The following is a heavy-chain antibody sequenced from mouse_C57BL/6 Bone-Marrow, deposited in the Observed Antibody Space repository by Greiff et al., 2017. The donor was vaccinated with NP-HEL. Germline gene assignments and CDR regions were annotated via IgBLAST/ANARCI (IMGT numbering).Heavy chain of an antibody. CDR3: AREGLLRRFAY. J-gene: IGHJ3*01. CDR1: GYTFTSYW. V-gene: IGHV1-59*01. Sequence: VQLQQPGAELVRPGTSVKLSCKASGYTFTSYWMHWVKQRPGQGLEWIGVIDPSDSYTNYNQKFKGKATLTVDTSSSTAYMQLSSLTSEDSAVYYCAREGLLRRFAYWGQGTLVTVSA. CDR2: IDPSDSYT. D-gene: IGHD1-1*01.